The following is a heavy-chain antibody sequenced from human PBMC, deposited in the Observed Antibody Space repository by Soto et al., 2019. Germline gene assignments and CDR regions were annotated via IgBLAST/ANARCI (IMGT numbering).Heavy chain of an antibody. CDR3: AREGGGSGWFDY. J-gene: IGHJ4*02. D-gene: IGHD6-19*01. Sequence: QVQLQESCPVLVKPSQTLSLTCTVSGGSISSGGYYWSWIRQHPGKGLEWIGYIYYSGSTYYNPSLKSRVTISVDTSKNQFSLKLSSVTAADTAVYYCAREGGGSGWFDYWGQGTLVTVSS. CDR1: GGSISSGGYY. V-gene: IGHV4-31*03. CDR2: IYYSGST.